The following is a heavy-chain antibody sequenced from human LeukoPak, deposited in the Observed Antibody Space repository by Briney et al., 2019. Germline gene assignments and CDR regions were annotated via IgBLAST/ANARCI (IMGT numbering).Heavy chain of an antibody. V-gene: IGHV1-2*02. CDR1: GYTFTGYY. CDR3: ARSTLYSSSWYVY. Sequence: ASVKVSCKASGYTFTGYYMHWVRQAPGQGLEWMGWINPNSGGTNYAQKSQGRVTMTRDTSISTAYMELSRLRSDDTAVYYCARSTLYSSSWYVYWGQGTLVTVSS. D-gene: IGHD6-13*01. J-gene: IGHJ4*02. CDR2: INPNSGGT.